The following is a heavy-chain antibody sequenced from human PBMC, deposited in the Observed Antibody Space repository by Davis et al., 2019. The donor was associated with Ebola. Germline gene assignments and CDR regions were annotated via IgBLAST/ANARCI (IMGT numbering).Heavy chain of an antibody. J-gene: IGHJ4*02. CDR2: INHSGST. V-gene: IGHV4-34*01. CDR3: ARFIAAAVV. D-gene: IGHD6-13*01. Sequence: SETLSLTCAVYGGSFSGYYWSWIRQPPGKGLEWIGEINHSGSTNYNPSLKSRVTISVDTSKNQFSLKLSSVTAADMAVYYCARFIAAAVVWGQGTLVTVSS. CDR1: GGSFSGYY.